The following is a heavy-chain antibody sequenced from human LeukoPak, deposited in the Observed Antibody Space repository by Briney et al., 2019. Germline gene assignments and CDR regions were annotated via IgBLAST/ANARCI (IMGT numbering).Heavy chain of an antibody. V-gene: IGHV5-51*01. J-gene: IGHJ4*02. CDR2: IYPGDSDT. CDR3: ARLRTYGDYALNY. CDR1: GYSFTTYW. Sequence: GESLKISCKGSGYSFTTYWIGWVRQMPGKGLEWMGIIYPGDSDTRYSPSFQGQVAISADKSISTAYLQWSSLKASDSAMYYCARLRTYGDYALNYWGQGTLVTVSS. D-gene: IGHD4-17*01.